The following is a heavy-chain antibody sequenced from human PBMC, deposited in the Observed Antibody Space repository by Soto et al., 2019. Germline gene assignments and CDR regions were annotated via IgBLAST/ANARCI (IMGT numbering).Heavy chain of an antibody. J-gene: IGHJ4*02. CDR3: QKDYLRGEVQAHLKFEN. Sequence: SXSLSWLASVFTFNIYCIHLVRHAPGKGLEWVALVSYNGRKEFYADSVKGRLSISRDNSKNKLYVQMNTMRDEDTAVYYCQKDYLRGEVQAHLKFENWGRRTLV. CDR1: VFTFNIYC. D-gene: IGHD2-2*01. CDR2: VSYNGRKE. V-gene: IGHV3-30*18.